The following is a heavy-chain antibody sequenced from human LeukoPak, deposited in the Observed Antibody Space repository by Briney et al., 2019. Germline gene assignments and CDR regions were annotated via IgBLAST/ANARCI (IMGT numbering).Heavy chain of an antibody. D-gene: IGHD6-19*01. CDR3: ARDRPNSSGWTPLDY. CDR1: GDSVSSNSVS. Sequence: SQTLSLTCAISGDSVSSNSVSWNWIRQSPSRGLEWLGRTYYRSKWYYDYELSVKSRITVNPDTSKNQFSLQLNSVTPEDTAVYYCARDRPNSSGWTPLDYWGQGTLVTVSP. J-gene: IGHJ4*02. CDR2: TYYRSKWYY. V-gene: IGHV6-1*01.